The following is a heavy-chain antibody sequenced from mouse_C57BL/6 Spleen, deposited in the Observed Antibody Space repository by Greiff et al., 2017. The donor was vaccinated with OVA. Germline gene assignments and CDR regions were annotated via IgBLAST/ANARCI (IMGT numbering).Heavy chain of an antibody. D-gene: IGHD2-3*01. V-gene: IGHV1-69*01. J-gene: IGHJ2*01. Sequence: VQLQQSGAELVMPGASVKLSCKASGYTFTSYWMHWVKQRPGQGLEWRGERDATERDKKKNQKIKGKSTLTVDKSSSTAYMQLSSLTSEDSAVYYCARFYDGDYWGQGTTLTVSS. CDR2: RDATERDK. CDR3: ARFYDGDY. CDR1: GYTFTSYW.